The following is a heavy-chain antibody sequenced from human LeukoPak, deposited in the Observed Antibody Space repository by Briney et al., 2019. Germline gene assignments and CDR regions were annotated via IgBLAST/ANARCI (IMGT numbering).Heavy chain of an antibody. CDR2: ISWNSGSI. CDR1: GFTFDDYA. Sequence: GGSLRLSCAASGFTFDDYAMHWVRQAPGKGLEWVSGISWNSGSIGYADSVKGRFTISRDNAKNTLYLQMNSLRAEDTAVYYCAGHHQAYSRTYWGQGTLVTVSS. D-gene: IGHD6-13*01. CDR3: AGHHQAYSRTY. V-gene: IGHV3-9*01. J-gene: IGHJ4*02.